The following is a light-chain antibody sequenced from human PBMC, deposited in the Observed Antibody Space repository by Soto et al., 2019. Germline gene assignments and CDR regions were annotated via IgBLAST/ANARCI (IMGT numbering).Light chain of an antibody. CDR2: EVS. CDR1: GSDVGGYDF. V-gene: IGLV2-14*01. Sequence: QSVLTQPASVSGSPGQSITISCTGSGSDVGGYDFVSWYQQHPGKAPKLMIYEVSNRPSGVSNRFSGSKSGNTASLTISGLQAEDETDYYCSSYTSISTLLFGDGTKVIV. J-gene: IGLJ1*01. CDR3: SSYTSISTLL.